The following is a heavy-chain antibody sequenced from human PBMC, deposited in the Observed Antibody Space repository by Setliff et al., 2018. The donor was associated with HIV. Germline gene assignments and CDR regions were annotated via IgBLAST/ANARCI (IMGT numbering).Heavy chain of an antibody. CDR2: ISWTSGSI. CDR1: GFTFDDYA. CDR3: AKDNGGGWGAFDI. Sequence: PGGSLRLSCAASGFTFDDYAMHGVRQAPGKGLEWVSGISWTSGSIGYADSVKGRFTISRDNAKNSLYLQMNSLRAEDMALYYCAKDNGGGWGAFDIWGQGTMVTVSS. J-gene: IGHJ3*02. V-gene: IGHV3-9*03. D-gene: IGHD6-19*01.